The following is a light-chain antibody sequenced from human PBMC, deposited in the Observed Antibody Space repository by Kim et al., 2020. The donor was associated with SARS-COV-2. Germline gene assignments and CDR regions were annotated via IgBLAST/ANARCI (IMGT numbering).Light chain of an antibody. CDR2: RNN. CDR3: AAWNASLGVWV. CDR1: SSKIGTNY. Sequence: ELTQPPSASGTPGQRVTISCSGSSSKIGTNYVHWYQQFPGTAPKLLMYRNNQRPSGVPDRFSGSKSGTSASLAISGLRSEDEGDYYCAAWNASLGVWVFGGGTQLTVL. J-gene: IGLJ3*02. V-gene: IGLV1-47*01.